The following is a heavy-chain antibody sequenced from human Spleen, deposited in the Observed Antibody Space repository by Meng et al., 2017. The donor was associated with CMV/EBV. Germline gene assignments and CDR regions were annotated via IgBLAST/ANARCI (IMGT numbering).Heavy chain of an antibody. J-gene: IGHJ5*02. V-gene: IGHV4-31*03. CDR2: TYYDGTT. CDR1: SGPMDSGANC. CDR3: ARQAPDNWFDP. Sequence: TVYSGPMDSGANCWSWIRQHPEKGLEWIGYTYYDGTTHYNPSLRSRAAISVDTSKNQFSLRLNSVTAADTAVYYCARQAPDNWFDPWGQGALVTVSS.